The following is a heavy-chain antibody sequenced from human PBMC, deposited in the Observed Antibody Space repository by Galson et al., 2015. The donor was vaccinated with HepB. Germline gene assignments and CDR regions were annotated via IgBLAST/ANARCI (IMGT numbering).Heavy chain of an antibody. D-gene: IGHD1-26*01. CDR2: ISGGWTHI. J-gene: IGHJ2*01. Sequence: LRLSCAASGFTFSNYNINWVRQAPGKGLEWVSSISGGWTHIYYADSVKGRFTISRDNPKNAVYLQMSSLRAEDTAMYYCARDEGYYRGYWYFDLWGRGSLVTVSS. V-gene: IGHV3-21*04. CDR3: ARDEGYYRGYWYFDL. CDR1: GFTFSNYN.